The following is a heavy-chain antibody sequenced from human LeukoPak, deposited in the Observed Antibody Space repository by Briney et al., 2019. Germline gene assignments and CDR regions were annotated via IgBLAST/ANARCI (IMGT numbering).Heavy chain of an antibody. D-gene: IGHD6-19*01. CDR3: AKYGNSGWVIDN. Sequence: PPETLSFTCTVSGGSIGSNYWTWIRQPPGKGLEYIGYIYYTGGTNYNPSLKSRVTISVDTSKNQFSLKLTSVTAADTAVYFCAKYGNSGWVIDNWGQGTLVTVSS. J-gene: IGHJ4*02. CDR2: IYYTGGT. CDR1: GGSIGSNY. V-gene: IGHV4-59*08.